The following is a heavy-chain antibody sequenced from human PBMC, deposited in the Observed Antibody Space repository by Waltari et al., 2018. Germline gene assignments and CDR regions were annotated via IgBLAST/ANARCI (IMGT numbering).Heavy chain of an antibody. CDR1: GGSFSGYY. J-gene: IGHJ6*02. CDR3: ARAHPRLRYFPSTDYYYGMDV. D-gene: IGHD3-9*01. CDR2: INHSGST. V-gene: IGHV4-34*01. Sequence: QVQLQQWGAGLLKPSETLSLTCAVYGGSFSGYYWSWIRQPPGKGLEWIGEINHSGSTNYNPSLKSRVTISVDTSKNQFSLKLSSVTAADTAVYYCARAHPRLRYFPSTDYYYGMDVWGQGTTVTVSS.